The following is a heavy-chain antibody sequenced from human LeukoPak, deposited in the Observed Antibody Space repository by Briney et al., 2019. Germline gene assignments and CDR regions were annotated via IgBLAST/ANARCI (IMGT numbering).Heavy chain of an antibody. J-gene: IGHJ4*02. V-gene: IGHV1-2*02. CDR1: GYTFTGYY. CDR2: INPNSGGT. D-gene: IGHD6-13*01. CDR3: ARDRAAAAAGGY. Sequence: GPVKVSCKASGYTFTGYYMHWVRQAPGQGLEWMGWINPNSGGTNYAQKFQGGVTMTRDTSISTAYMELSRLRSDDTAVYYCARDRAAAAAGGYWGQGTLVTVSS.